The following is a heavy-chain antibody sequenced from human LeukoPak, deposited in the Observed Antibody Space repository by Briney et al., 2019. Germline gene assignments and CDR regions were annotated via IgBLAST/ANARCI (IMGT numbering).Heavy chain of an antibody. CDR2: ISDNGGNT. Sequence: GGSLRLSCAASGFTFTSCAMSWVRQAPGKGLEWVSSISDNGGNTYYADSVKGRFTIPRDNSKDTVYLQMNTLRGDDTAVYYCAKRFSYCDYWGQGTLVTVSS. J-gene: IGHJ4*02. CDR1: GFTFTSCA. CDR3: AKRFSYCDY. D-gene: IGHD5-18*01. V-gene: IGHV3-23*01.